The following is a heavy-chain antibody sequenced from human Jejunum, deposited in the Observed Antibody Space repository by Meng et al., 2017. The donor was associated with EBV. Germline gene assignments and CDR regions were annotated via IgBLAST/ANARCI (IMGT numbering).Heavy chain of an antibody. CDR3: ARLGGYASGTYYPIDP. CDR2: INHGGGA. V-gene: IGHV4-34*01. CDR1: GGSFSDYC. J-gene: IGHJ5*02. Sequence: QVQRQQWAAGLLKPSQTLSLPCAVYGGSFSDYCWTWIRQPPGKGLEWIGEINHGGGAIYNPSLKSRVTISVDTSKNQFSLKLSSVTAADTAVYYCARLGGYASGTYYPIDPWGQGTLVTVSS. D-gene: IGHD3-10*01.